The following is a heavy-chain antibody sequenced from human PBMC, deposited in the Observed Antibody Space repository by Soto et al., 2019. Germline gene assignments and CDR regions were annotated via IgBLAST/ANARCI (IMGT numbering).Heavy chain of an antibody. CDR2: INHSGST. CDR1: GGSFSGYY. J-gene: IGHJ6*03. Sequence: PSETLSLTCAVYGGSFSGYYWSWIRQPPGKGLEWIGEINHSGSTNYNPSLKSRVTISVDMSKNQFSLKLSSVTAADTAVYYCARERRITMVRGKNYMEVWGKGTTVTVSS. CDR3: ARERRITMVRGKNYMEV. D-gene: IGHD3-10*01. V-gene: IGHV4-34*01.